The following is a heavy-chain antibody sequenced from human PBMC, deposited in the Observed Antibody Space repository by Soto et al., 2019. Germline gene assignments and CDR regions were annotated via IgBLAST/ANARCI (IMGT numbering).Heavy chain of an antibody. CDR3: ATWGSAPGYDILTGYYIGPHYFDY. D-gene: IGHD3-9*01. J-gene: IGHJ4*02. CDR1: GYTLTELS. V-gene: IGHV1-24*01. Sequence: ASVKVSCKVSGYTLTELSMHWVRQAPGKGLGWMGGFDPEDGETIYAQKFQGRVTMTEDTSTDTAYMELSSLRSEDSAVYYCATWGSAPGYDILTGYYIGPHYFDYWGQGTLVTVSS. CDR2: FDPEDGET.